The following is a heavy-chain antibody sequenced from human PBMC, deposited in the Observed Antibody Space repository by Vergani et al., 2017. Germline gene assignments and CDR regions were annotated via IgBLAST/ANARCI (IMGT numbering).Heavy chain of an antibody. D-gene: IGHD3-3*01. CDR3: AREYYDFWSGYYTVPYYYYMDV. Sequence: QITLKESGPTLVKPTQTLTLTCTFSGFSLSTSGMRVSWIRQPPGKALEWLARIDWDDDKFYSTSLKTRLTISKDTSKNQVVLTMTNMDPVDTATYYCAREYYDFWSGYYTVPYYYYMDVWGKGTTVTVSS. V-gene: IGHV2-70*04. J-gene: IGHJ6*03. CDR2: IDWDDDK. CDR1: GFSLSTSGMR.